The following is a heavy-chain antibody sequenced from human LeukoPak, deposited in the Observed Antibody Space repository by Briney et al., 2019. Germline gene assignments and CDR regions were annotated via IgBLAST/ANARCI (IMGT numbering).Heavy chain of an antibody. CDR1: GFTFSSYA. V-gene: IGHV3-23*01. CDR3: TKPARTDAFDI. Sequence: GGSLRLSCAAFGFTFSSYAMNWVRQAPGKGLEWVSSISGSGGRTYYADSVKGRFTISRDNSKNTLYLQMNSLRAEDTAVYYCTKPARTDAFDIWGLGTMVTVSS. D-gene: IGHD1-14*01. J-gene: IGHJ3*02. CDR2: ISGSGGRT.